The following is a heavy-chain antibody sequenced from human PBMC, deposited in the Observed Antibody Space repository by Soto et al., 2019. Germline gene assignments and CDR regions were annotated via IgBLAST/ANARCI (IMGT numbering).Heavy chain of an antibody. CDR2: IYYSGSN. J-gene: IGHJ5*02. V-gene: IGHV4-39*01. CDR1: GGSISSGSYY. CDR3: ARSSNDSSTTPLGCVDP. D-gene: IGHD4-4*01. Sequence: QLQLQESGPGLVKPSETLSLTCTVSGGSISSGSYYWGWIRQPPGKGLEWIGSIYYSGSNYYNPSLKSRVTIAVDTAKNQFSPKLGAVTAADTAVYYWARSSNDSSTTPLGCVDPWGQGTLVTVSS.